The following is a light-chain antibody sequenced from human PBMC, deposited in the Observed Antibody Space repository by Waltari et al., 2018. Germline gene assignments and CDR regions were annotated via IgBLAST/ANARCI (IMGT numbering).Light chain of an antibody. CDR3: YTAADHSLV. J-gene: IGLJ2*01. CDR2: QDT. CDR1: LLAKKY. Sequence: SSELTQPSSVSVFPGQTATITCSGDLLAKKYARWFQQKPGQTPLLIMYQDTKRPSGISDRFSGSTSGTTVTLTISGAQIEDEADYYCYTAADHSLVFGGGTKLTVL. V-gene: IGLV3-27*01.